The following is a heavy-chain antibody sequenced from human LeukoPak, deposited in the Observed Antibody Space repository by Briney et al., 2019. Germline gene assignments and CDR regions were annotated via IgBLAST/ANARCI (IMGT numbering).Heavy chain of an antibody. V-gene: IGHV3-7*01. J-gene: IGHJ6*03. D-gene: IGHD2-21*02. Sequence: GGSLRLSCAASGFTFSSYNMNWVRQAPGKGLEWVANIKQDGSEKYYVDSVKGRFTISRDNAKNSLYLQMNSLRAEDTAVYYCAREGAYCGGDCYYDYYYYYMDVWGKGTTVTVSS. CDR1: GFTFSSYN. CDR3: AREGAYCGGDCYYDYYYYYMDV. CDR2: IKQDGSEK.